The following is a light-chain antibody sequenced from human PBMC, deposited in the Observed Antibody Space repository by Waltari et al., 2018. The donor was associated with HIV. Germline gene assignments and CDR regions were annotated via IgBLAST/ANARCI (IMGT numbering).Light chain of an antibody. CDR2: DAS. CDR1: QTVNNK. Sequence: DIQMTQSPSSLSASVGDNVTITCRASQTVNNKLNWYQQKPGEAPKVVIYDASTLESGVPSRFRGGGSRTDFTLTITSLQLDDFATYFCQQSFSYPLTFGPGTKVDI. J-gene: IGKJ3*01. V-gene: IGKV1-39*01. CDR3: QQSFSYPLT.